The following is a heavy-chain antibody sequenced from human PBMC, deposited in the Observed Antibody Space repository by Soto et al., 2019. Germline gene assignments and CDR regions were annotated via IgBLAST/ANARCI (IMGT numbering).Heavy chain of an antibody. CDR1: GGSISSGGYY. J-gene: IGHJ5*02. Sequence: QVQLQESGPGLVKPSQTLSLTCTVSGGSISSGGYYWSWIRQHPGKGLEWIGYIYYSGSTYYNPSLKSRVTISVDTSKNQFSLKLSSVTAADTAVYYCAREVVEGYSGQQNWFDPWGQGTLVTVSS. CDR2: IYYSGST. D-gene: IGHD5-12*01. V-gene: IGHV4-31*03. CDR3: AREVVEGYSGQQNWFDP.